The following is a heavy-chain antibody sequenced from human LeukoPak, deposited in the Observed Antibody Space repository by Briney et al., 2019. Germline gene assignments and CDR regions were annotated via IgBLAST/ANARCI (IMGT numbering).Heavy chain of an antibody. D-gene: IGHD2-15*01. CDR3: ARVGVRGYCSGGSCYYFDY. CDR2: INPSGGST. CDR1: GYTFTSYY. Sequence: ASVKVSCKASGYTFTSYYMHWVRQAPGQGLEWMGIINPSGGSTSYAQKFQGRVIMTRDTSTSTVYMELSSLRSEDTAVYYCARVGVRGYCSGGSCYYFDYWGQGTLVTVSS. J-gene: IGHJ4*02. V-gene: IGHV1-46*01.